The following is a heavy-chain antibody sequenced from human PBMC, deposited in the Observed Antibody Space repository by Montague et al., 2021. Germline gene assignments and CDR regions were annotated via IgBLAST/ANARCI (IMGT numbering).Heavy chain of an antibody. CDR3: TRVYYGSEIYTPSFDI. V-gene: IGHV3-49*03. CDR1: GVTFGDYA. D-gene: IGHD3-10*01. J-gene: IGHJ3*02. Sequence: SLRLSCAASGVTFGDYALTWFRQTPGQGLQWVGLIRSNKYTGTAEYAASVKGRFTISRADSKSLAYLQMNSLTTEDTAVYFCTRVYYGSEIYTPSFDIWGQGAMVTVSS. CDR2: IRSNKYTGTA.